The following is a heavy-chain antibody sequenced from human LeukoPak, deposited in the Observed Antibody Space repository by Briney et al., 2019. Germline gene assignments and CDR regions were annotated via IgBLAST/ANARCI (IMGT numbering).Heavy chain of an antibody. V-gene: IGHV4-61*02. CDR1: GGSISSGSYY. CDR2: IYTSGST. Sequence: PSETLSLTCTVSGGSISSGSYYWSWIRQPAGKGLEWIGRIYTSGSTHYNPSLKSRVTISVDTSKNQFSLRLRSVTAADTAIYLCARWPMTNLAFDVWGQGTVVTVSS. J-gene: IGHJ3*01. D-gene: IGHD3-22*01. CDR3: ARWPMTNLAFDV.